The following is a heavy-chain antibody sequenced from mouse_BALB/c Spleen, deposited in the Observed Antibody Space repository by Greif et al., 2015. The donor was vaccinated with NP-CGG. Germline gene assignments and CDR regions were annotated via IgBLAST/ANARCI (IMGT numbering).Heavy chain of an antibody. V-gene: IGHV5-6-3*01. CDR1: GFTFSSYG. CDR3: ARDLDYDYDKDLYYYAMDY. D-gene: IGHD2-4*01. J-gene: IGHJ4*01. Sequence: DVMLVESGGGLVQPGGSLKLSCAASGFTFSSYGMSWVRQTPDKRLELVATINSNGGSTYYPDSVKGRFTISRDNAKNTLYLQMSSLKSEDTAMYYCARDLDYDYDKDLYYYAMDYWGQGTSVTVSS. CDR2: INSNGGST.